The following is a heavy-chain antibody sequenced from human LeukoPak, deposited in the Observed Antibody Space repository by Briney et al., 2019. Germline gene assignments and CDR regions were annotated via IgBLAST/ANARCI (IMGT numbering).Heavy chain of an antibody. CDR1: GFTFSMYA. J-gene: IGHJ4*02. CDR2: ISYDGSNK. CDR3: ARDRDYYYGSGSYYLGPSDY. Sequence: PGGSLRLSCAASGFTFSMYAMYWVRQAPGKGLEWVAVISYDGSNKYYGDSVKGRFTISRDNSKNPLYLQMNSLRDEDTALYYCARDRDYYYGSGSYYLGPSDYWGQGTLVTHSS. D-gene: IGHD3-10*01. V-gene: IGHV3-30*04.